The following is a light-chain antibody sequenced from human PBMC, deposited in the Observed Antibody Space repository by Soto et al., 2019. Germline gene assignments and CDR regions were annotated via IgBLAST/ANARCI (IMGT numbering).Light chain of an antibody. CDR3: LSFDSSLSVV. V-gene: IGLV1-40*01. CDR1: SSNIGAGYD. J-gene: IGLJ2*01. CDR2: GNT. Sequence: VLTQPPSVSGAPGQRVTISCTWISSNIGAGYDVHWYQQLPGRAPKLLIYGNTNRPSGVPDRFSGSKSGTSASLAITGLQAEDEAEYYCLSFDSSLSVVFGGGTKVTVL.